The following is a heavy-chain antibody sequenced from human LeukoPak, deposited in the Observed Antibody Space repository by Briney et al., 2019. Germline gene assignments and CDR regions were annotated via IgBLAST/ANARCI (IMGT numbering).Heavy chain of an antibody. Sequence: ASVKVSCKASGYTFTSYDINWVRQATGQGLEWMGWMNPNSGSTGYAQKFQGRVTMTRNTSISTAYMELSSLRSEDTAVYYCARGRKGDAFKGYYYYMDVWGKGTTVTISS. CDR2: MNPNSGST. V-gene: IGHV1-8*01. CDR3: ARGRKGDAFKGYYYYMDV. J-gene: IGHJ6*03. D-gene: IGHD3-10*01. CDR1: GYTFTSYD.